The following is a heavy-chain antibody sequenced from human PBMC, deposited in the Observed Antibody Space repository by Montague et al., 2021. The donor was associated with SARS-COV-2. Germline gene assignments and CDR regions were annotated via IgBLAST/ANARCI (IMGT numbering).Heavy chain of an antibody. V-gene: IGHV4-34*01. CDR1: GGSFSGYY. J-gene: IGHJ6*02. Sequence: SETLSLTCAVYGGSFSGYYWSWIRQPPEKGLEWIGEINQSGRTNNNPPLKSRVTISVDTSKNHFTLRLSSVTAADTAVYYCANFRRTQLLFGTLYYGMDVWGQGTTVTVSS. D-gene: IGHD2-2*01. CDR3: ANFRRTQLLFGTLYYGMDV. CDR2: INQSGRT.